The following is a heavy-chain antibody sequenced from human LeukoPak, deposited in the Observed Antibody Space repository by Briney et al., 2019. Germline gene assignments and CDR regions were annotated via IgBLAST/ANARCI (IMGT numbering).Heavy chain of an antibody. D-gene: IGHD2-15*01. Sequence: SETLSLTCTVSGGSISTYYWSWIRQPSGKGLEWIGYISYSGTTNYNPSLKSRVTISVDTSKNQFSLKVRSVTAADTAVYYCARAAWFGGSRYNFDYWGQGTLVTVSS. V-gene: IGHV4-59*01. CDR1: GGSISTYY. CDR3: ARAAWFGGSRYNFDY. CDR2: ISYSGTT. J-gene: IGHJ4*02.